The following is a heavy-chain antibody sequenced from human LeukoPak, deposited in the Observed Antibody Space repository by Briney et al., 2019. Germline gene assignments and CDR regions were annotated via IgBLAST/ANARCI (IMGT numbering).Heavy chain of an antibody. J-gene: IGHJ4*02. D-gene: IGHD3-22*01. CDR1: GGSISSGDYY. CDR3: ARLDNSGYYFIDY. Sequence: SQTLSLTCTVSGGSISSGDYYWSWIRQPPGKGLEWIGYIYYSGSTYYNPSLKSRVTISVDTSKNQFSLKLTSVTAADTAVYYCARLDNSGYYFIDYWGQGTLVTVSS. V-gene: IGHV4-30-4*01. CDR2: IYYSGST.